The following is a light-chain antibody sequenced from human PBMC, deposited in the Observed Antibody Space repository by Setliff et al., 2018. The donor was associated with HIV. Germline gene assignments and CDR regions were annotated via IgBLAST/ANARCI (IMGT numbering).Light chain of an antibody. CDR3: CSYANTYTSLYV. V-gene: IGLV2-11*01. J-gene: IGLJ1*01. CDR1: SSDVGGYNS. CDR2: DVT. Sequence: QSALAQPASESGSPGQSVTISCTGTSSDVGGYNSVSWYQQPPGKDTKLMIHDVTKRPSGVPDRFSGSKSGNTASLTISGLQADDEADYYCCSYANTYTSLYVFGTGTKV.